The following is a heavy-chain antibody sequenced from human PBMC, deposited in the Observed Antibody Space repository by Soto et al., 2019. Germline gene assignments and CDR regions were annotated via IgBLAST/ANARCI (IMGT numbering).Heavy chain of an antibody. CDR1: GFTFRNYA. D-gene: IGHD5-18*01. CDR3: ARAMDAAMASKDNWFDP. J-gene: IGHJ5*02. V-gene: IGHV3-23*01. CDR2: ISGNGGTT. Sequence: GGSLRLSCAASGFTFRNYAMTWVRQAPGKGLEWVSGISGNGGTTYYADSVKGRFTISRDNSKNTLYLQMNSLRDEDTAVYYCARAMDAAMASKDNWFDPWGQGTLVTVSS.